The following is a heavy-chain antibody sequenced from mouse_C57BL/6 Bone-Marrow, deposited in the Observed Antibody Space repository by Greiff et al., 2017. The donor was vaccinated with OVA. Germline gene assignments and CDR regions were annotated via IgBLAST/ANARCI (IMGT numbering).Heavy chain of an antibody. Sequence: QVQLQQSGAELVKPGASVKLSCKASGYTLTSFGMHWVKQRPGQGLEWIGMIHPNSGSTNYNEKVKSKATLTVDKSSSTAYMQLSSLTSEDSAVYYCARDYYGSSYLFADWGQGTLGTVAA. D-gene: IGHD1-1*01. CDR2: IHPNSGST. CDR1: GYTLTSFG. CDR3: ARDYYGSSYLFAD. V-gene: IGHV1-64*01. J-gene: IGHJ3*01.